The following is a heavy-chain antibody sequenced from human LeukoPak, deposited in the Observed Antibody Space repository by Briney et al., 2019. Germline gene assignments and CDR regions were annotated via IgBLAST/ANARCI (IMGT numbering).Heavy chain of an antibody. V-gene: IGHV4-34*01. CDR3: ARGGGRWLQPGTRGIDY. Sequence: PSETLSLTCAVYGGSFGGYYWSWIRQPPGKGLEWIGEINHSGSTNYNPSLKSRVTISVDTSKNQFSLKLSSVTAADTAVYYCARGGGRWLQPGTRGIDYWGQGTLVTVSS. CDR2: INHSGST. J-gene: IGHJ4*02. CDR1: GGSFGGYY. D-gene: IGHD5-24*01.